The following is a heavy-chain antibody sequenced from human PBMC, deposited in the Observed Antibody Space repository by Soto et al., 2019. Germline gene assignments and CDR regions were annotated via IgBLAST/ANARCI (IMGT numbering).Heavy chain of an antibody. Sequence: ASVKVPCKASGYTFTIYAMHWVRQAPGQRLEWMGWINPNSGNTGCAQKFQGRVTMTRNTSISTAYMELSSLRSEDTAVYYCARAGYSSETGLDVWGQGTTVTVSS. D-gene: IGHD6-19*01. CDR2: INPNSGNT. J-gene: IGHJ6*02. V-gene: IGHV1-8*02. CDR1: GYTFTIYA. CDR3: ARAGYSSETGLDV.